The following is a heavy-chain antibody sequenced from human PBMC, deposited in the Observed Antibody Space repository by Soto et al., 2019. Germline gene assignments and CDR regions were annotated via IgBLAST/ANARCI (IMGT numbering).Heavy chain of an antibody. J-gene: IGHJ4*02. V-gene: IGHV4-34*01. CDR2: INHSGST. D-gene: IGHD6-19*01. CDR1: GGSFSGYY. Sequence: QVQLQQWDAGLLKPSETLSLTCAVYGGSFSGYYWSWIRQPPGKGLEWIGEINHSGSTNYNPSLKSRVTISVDTSKNQFSLKLSSVTAADTAVYYCARTVAGTAWVDYWGQGTLVTVSS. CDR3: ARTVAGTAWVDY.